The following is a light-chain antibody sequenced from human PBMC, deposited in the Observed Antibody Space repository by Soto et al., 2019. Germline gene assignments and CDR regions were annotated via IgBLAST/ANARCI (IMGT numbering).Light chain of an antibody. Sequence: DIVLTQSPGTLSLSPGERATLSCRASQSVSSKYLAWYQQKPGQAPRVLIYGASIRATGIPERFSGGGSGTDFTLTITRLEPEDVAVYYCQHRRAWPVTFGGGTRVEIK. CDR3: QHRRAWPVT. CDR2: GAS. V-gene: IGKV3D-20*02. CDR1: QSVSSKY. J-gene: IGKJ4*01.